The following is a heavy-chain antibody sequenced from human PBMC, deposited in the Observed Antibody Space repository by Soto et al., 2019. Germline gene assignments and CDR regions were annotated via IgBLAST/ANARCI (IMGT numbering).Heavy chain of an antibody. Sequence: QVQLVQSGAEVKKSGASVKVSCKASGYSFTDYAFTWVRQAPGQGLEWMGWISAYNGNTNYAQNLQGRVTMTTDPSTSTAYMELRSLRSDDTAVYYCARDIDPSRFLEWTSIDYWGQGTLVTVSS. CDR3: ARDIDPSRFLEWTSIDY. V-gene: IGHV1-18*01. CDR2: ISAYNGNT. J-gene: IGHJ4*02. D-gene: IGHD3-3*01. CDR1: GYSFTDYA.